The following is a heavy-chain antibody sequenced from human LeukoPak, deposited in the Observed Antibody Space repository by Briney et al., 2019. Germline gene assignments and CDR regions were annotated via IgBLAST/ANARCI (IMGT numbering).Heavy chain of an antibody. D-gene: IGHD2-2*01. CDR1: GFTFGSYW. V-gene: IGHV3-7*04. J-gene: IGHJ4*02. CDR2: IKQDGSER. CDR3: VGAPAAAISYYFDY. Sequence: GGSLRLSCAASGFTFGSYWMSWVRQAPGKGLEWVANIKQDGSERYYVDSVKGRFTISRDNAKNSLYLQMNSLRAEDTAVYHCVGAPAAAISYYFDYWGQGTLVTVSS.